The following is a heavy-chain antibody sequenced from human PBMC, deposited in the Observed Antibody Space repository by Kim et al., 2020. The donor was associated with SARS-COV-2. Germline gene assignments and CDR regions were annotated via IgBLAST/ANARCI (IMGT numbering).Heavy chain of an antibody. Sequence: TNYNPSLKSRVTISVDTSKNQFSLKLSSVTAADTAVYYCARVLRAFLDYWGQGTLVTVSS. J-gene: IGHJ4*02. D-gene: IGHD4-17*01. CDR2: T. CDR3: ARVLRAFLDY. V-gene: IGHV4-34*01.